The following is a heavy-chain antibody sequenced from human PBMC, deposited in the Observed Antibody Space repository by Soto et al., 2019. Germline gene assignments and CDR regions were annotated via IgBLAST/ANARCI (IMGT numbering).Heavy chain of an antibody. J-gene: IGHJ3*02. Sequence: QVQLQESGPGLVKPSGTLSLTCAVSSGSIGSSNWWSWVRQPPGKGLEGIGETYHSGITNYNPSLKSRVTISVDKSKNQFSLKLSSVTAADTAVYYCARVDHLSGIAAAGYAFDIWGQGTMVTVSS. D-gene: IGHD6-13*01. V-gene: IGHV4-4*02. CDR1: SGSIGSSNW. CDR2: TYHSGIT. CDR3: ARVDHLSGIAAAGYAFDI.